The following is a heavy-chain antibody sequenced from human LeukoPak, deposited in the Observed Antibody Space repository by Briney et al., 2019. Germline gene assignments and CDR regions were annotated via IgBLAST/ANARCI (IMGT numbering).Heavy chain of an antibody. CDR1: GFTFSSYS. CDR3: ARDRPKASSRFDY. J-gene: IGHJ4*02. V-gene: IGHV3-48*01. CDR2: ISSSSSTI. D-gene: IGHD6-13*01. Sequence: GGSLRLSCAASGFTFSSYSMNWVRQAPGKGLEWVSYISSSSSTIYYADSVKGRFTISRDNAKNSLYLQMNSLRAEDTAVYYCARDRPKASSRFDYWGQGTLVTVSS.